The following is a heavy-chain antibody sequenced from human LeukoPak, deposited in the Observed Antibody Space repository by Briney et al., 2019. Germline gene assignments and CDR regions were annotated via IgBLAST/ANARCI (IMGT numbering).Heavy chain of an antibody. Sequence: GGSLTLSCAASGFTFSSYAMSWVRQAPGKGLEWVSAISGSGGSTYYADSVKGRFTISRDNSKNTLYLQMNSLRAEDTAVYYCAKDAGYCSSTSCYPFDYWGQGTLVTVSS. CDR3: AKDAGYCSSTSCYPFDY. CDR2: ISGSGGST. CDR1: GFTFSSYA. J-gene: IGHJ4*02. D-gene: IGHD2-2*01. V-gene: IGHV3-23*01.